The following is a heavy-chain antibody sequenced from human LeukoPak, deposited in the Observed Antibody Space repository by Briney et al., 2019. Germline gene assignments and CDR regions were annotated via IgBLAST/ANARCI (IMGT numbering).Heavy chain of an antibody. J-gene: IGHJ4*02. V-gene: IGHV3-30-3*02. CDR3: AKYSLLWFGDPSYDY. Sequence: GGSLRLSCAASGFTFSSYAMHWVRQAPGKGLEWVAVISYDGSNKYYADSVKGRFTISRDNSKNTLYLQMNSLRAEDTAVYYCAKYSLLWFGDPSYDYWGQGTLVTVSS. D-gene: IGHD3-10*01. CDR2: ISYDGSNK. CDR1: GFTFSSYA.